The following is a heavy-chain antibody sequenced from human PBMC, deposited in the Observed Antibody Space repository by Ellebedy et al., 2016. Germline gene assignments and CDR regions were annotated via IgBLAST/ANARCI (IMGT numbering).Heavy chain of an antibody. V-gene: IGHV3-21*01. CDR3: ARDGTGYDFWGGYPAYYYYMDV. CDR1: GFTFSSYS. J-gene: IGHJ6*03. Sequence: GESLKISXAASGFTFSSYSMNWVRQAPGKGLEWVSSISSSSSYIYYADSVKGRFTISRDNAKNSLYLQMNSLRAEDTAVYYCARDGTGYDFWGGYPAYYYYMDVWGKGTTVTVSS. D-gene: IGHD3-3*01. CDR2: ISSSSSYI.